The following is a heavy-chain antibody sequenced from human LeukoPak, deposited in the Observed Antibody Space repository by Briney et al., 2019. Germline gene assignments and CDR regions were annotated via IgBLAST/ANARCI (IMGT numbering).Heavy chain of an antibody. CDR1: GYTFTGYY. J-gene: IGHJ4*02. V-gene: IGHV1-2*02. D-gene: IGHD3-16*01. Sequence: ASVKVSCRASGYTFTGYYMHWVRQAPGQGLEWMGWINPNSGDTKYAQKFQGRVTMTRDTSISTAYMELSRLRSDDTAVYYCATQRGSYLWGTDFDYWGQGWLVTVSS. CDR2: INPNSGDT. CDR3: ATQRGSYLWGTDFDY.